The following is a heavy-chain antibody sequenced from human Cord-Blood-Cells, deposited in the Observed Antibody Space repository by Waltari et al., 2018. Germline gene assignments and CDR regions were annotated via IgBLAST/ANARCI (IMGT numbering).Heavy chain of an antibody. CDR1: GGSISSHY. CDR2: IYYSGST. J-gene: IGHJ6*02. CDR3: ARDARYSRKGSYGMDV. V-gene: IGHV4-59*11. D-gene: IGHD1-1*01. Sequence: QVQLQESGPGLVKPSETLSLTCTVSGGSISSHYWSWIRQPPGKGLEWIGYIYYSGSTNYNPALKSRGTISVDTSKNQCSLKLSSVTAADTAVYYCARDARYSRKGSYGMDVWGQGTTVTVSS.